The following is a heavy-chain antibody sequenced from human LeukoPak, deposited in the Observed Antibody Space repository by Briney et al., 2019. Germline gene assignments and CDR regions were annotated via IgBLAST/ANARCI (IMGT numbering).Heavy chain of an antibody. J-gene: IGHJ6*03. CDR1: GFTFSSYS. V-gene: IGHV3-21*01. D-gene: IGHD2-2*01. CDR3: ARVYCSSTSCYRYMDYYYMDV. CDR2: ISSSSSYI. Sequence: GGSLRLSCAASGFTFSSYSMNWVRQAPGKGLEWVSSISSSSSYIYYADSVKGRFTISRDNAKNSLYLQMNSLRAEDTAVYYCARVYCSSTSCYRYMDYYYMDVWGKGTTVTVSS.